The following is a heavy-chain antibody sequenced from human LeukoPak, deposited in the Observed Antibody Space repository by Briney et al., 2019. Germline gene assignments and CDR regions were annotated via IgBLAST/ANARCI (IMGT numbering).Heavy chain of an antibody. V-gene: IGHV3-30*02. D-gene: IGHD5-12*01. J-gene: IGHJ4*02. CDR2: IRYDGSNK. CDR3: AKSPVAKRYYFDY. Sequence: PVGSLRLSCAASGFTFSSYGMHWVRQAPGKGLEWVAFIRYDGSNKYYADSVKGRFTISRDNSKNTLYLQMNSLRAEDTAVYYCAKSPVAKRYYFDYWGQGTLVTVSS. CDR1: GFTFSSYG.